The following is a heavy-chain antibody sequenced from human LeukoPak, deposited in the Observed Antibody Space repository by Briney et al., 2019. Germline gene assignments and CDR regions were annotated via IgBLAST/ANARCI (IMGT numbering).Heavy chain of an antibody. CDR1: GYTFTGYC. CDR3: ATRRIKSYCSGGSCYSGSFDY. D-gene: IGHD2-15*01. Sequence: ASVKVSCKASGYTFTGYCMHWVRQAPGQGLEWMGWINPNSGGTNYAQKFQGRVTMTRDTSISTAYMELSRLRSDDTAVYYCATRRIKSYCSGGSCYSGSFDYWGQGTLVTVSS. CDR2: INPNSGGT. J-gene: IGHJ4*02. V-gene: IGHV1-2*02.